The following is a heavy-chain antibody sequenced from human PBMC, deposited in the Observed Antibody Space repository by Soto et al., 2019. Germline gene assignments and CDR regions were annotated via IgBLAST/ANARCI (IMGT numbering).Heavy chain of an antibody. D-gene: IGHD5-18*01. CDR2: IIPIFGTA. J-gene: IGHJ6*02. CDR3: ARREYSDGFPLYYYGTDV. CDR1: GGTFSSYA. V-gene: IGHV1-69*13. Sequence: SEKVSCKASGGTFSSYAISWVRQAPGQGLEWMGGIIPIFGTANYAQKFQGRVTITADESTSTAYMELSSLRSEGTAVYYCARREYSDGFPLYYYGTDVWGQGTTVTVS.